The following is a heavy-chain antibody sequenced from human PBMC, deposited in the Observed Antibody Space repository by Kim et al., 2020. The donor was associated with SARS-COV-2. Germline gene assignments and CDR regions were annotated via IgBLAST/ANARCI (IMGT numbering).Heavy chain of an antibody. CDR2: IYNSGST. V-gene: IGHV4-31*03. CDR1: GGSISSGGYY. J-gene: IGHJ4*02. D-gene: IGHD6-6*01. Sequence: SETLSLTCTVSGGSISSGGYYWSWIRQHPGKGLEWIGYIYNSGSTYYNPSLKSRVTISVDTSKKQFSLKLSSVTAADTAVYYCARMAARPRVDNWGQGTLVTVSS. CDR3: ARMAARPRVDN.